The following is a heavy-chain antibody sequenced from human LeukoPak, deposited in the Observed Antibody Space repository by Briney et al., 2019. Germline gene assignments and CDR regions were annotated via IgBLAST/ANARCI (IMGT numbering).Heavy chain of an antibody. D-gene: IGHD2-15*01. Sequence: SGGSLRLSCAASGFTFSSYWMSWVRQAPGKGLEWVANIKQDGSEKYYVDSVKGRFTISRDNSKNPLYLQMNSLRGEDTALYYCAKDKAVVAPYYFDYWGQGTLVTVSS. CDR1: GFTFSSYW. CDR3: AKDKAVVAPYYFDY. V-gene: IGHV3-7*05. CDR2: IKQDGSEK. J-gene: IGHJ4*02.